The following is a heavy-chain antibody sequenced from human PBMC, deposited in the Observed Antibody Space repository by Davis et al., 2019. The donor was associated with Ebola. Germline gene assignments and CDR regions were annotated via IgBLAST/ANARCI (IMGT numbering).Heavy chain of an antibody. Sequence: PGGSLRLSCKGSGYSFTSYWSSWVRQMPGKGLEWMGIIYPGDSDTRYSPSFQGQVTISADKSISTAYLQWSSLKASDTAMYYCARHGSSGWYLLFDYWGQGTLVTVSS. V-gene: IGHV5-51*01. D-gene: IGHD6-19*01. CDR1: GYSFTSYW. J-gene: IGHJ4*02. CDR3: ARHGSSGWYLLFDY. CDR2: IYPGDSDT.